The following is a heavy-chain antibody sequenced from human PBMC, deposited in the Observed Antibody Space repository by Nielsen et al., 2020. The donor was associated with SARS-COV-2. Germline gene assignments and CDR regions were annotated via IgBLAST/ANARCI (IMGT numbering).Heavy chain of an antibody. CDR3: KHYYDMDV. V-gene: IGHV3-73*01. J-gene: IGHJ6*02. CDR2: IRSKTNNYET. Sequence: GESLKISCAASGFTFGDAIIHWVRQASGKGLEWVGRIRSKTNNYETSYAASVKGRFIISRDESKNMAYLQMNSIKTDDTAVYYCKHYYDMDVWGQGTTVTVSS. CDR1: GFTFGDAI.